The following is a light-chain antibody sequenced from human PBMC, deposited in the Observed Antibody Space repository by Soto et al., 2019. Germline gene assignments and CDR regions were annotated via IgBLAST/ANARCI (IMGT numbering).Light chain of an antibody. CDR2: AAS. J-gene: IGKJ1*01. CDR3: QQLNSYPHA. CDR1: QGISSY. V-gene: IGKV1-9*01. Sequence: IQMTQSPSTLSVSVRDRVTFTCRASQGISSYLAWYQQKPGKAPKLMIYAASTLQSGVPSRFSGSGSGTEVTLTISSLQPEDFATYYCQQLNSYPHAFGQGTKVDI.